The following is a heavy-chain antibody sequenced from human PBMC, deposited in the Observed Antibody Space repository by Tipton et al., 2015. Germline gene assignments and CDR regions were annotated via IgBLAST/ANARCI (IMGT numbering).Heavy chain of an antibody. V-gene: IGHV1-18*01. CDR1: GYRFDDFG. Sequence: QLVQSGGEVKKPGDSMRVSCKASGYRFDDFGINWVRQAPGQGLEWMGWISGLTGDTLYAQKFQGRVVVTIDPSTQAIYLDLRSLRSDDTAIYYCAGDRTVTGPNSFDIWGQGTMVSVSS. D-gene: IGHD6-19*01. J-gene: IGHJ3*02. CDR3: AGDRTVTGPNSFDI. CDR2: ISGLTGDT.